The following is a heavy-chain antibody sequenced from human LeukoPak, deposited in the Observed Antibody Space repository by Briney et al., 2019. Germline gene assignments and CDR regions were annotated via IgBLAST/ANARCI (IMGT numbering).Heavy chain of an antibody. J-gene: IGHJ4*02. CDR2: IYYSGTT. CDR1: GGSIGSGGYR. CDR3: ARLGGDYDILTGYPQNNDGVDY. V-gene: IGHV4-31*03. Sequence: SQTLPLTCSVSGGSIGSGGYRWSWVRQHPGKGLEWIGNIYYSGTTYYNPSLRSRVTISMDTSKNQFSLKLISVTAADTAVYYCARLGGDYDILTGYPQNNDGVDYWGQGTLVTVSS. D-gene: IGHD3-9*01.